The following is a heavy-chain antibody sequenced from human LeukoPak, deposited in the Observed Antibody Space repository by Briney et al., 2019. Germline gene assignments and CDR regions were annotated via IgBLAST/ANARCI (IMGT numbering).Heavy chain of an antibody. CDR3: AISYDIFPPSGEWGSYNWFDP. CDR2: IIPILSKA. V-gene: IGHV1-69*13. J-gene: IGHJ5*02. CDR1: GCTFSSYS. Sequence: SVTVSCKASGCTFSSYSISWLRQASRQALEWIGGIIPILSKANYAQKFQRRVTITADESTSTSYMELSSLSSEDTAVYYCAISYDIFPPSGEWGSYNWFDPWGQGTLVTVSS. D-gene: IGHD3-9*01.